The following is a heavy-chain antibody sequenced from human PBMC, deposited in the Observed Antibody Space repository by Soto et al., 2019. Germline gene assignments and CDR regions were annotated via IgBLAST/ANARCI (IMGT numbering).Heavy chain of an antibody. V-gene: IGHV1-58*01. D-gene: IGHD2-15*01. CDR3: AAELYSGGRCWSFDI. Sequence: QMQVVQSGPEVKKPGTSVTVSCKTSGIIFSNSAVQWVRQARGQRLEWLGYIIIAGGGTKYSQNLQGKITITRDMSTNKAYMQLASLRSEDTALYYCAAELYSGGRCWSFDIWGQGTMITVSS. CDR1: GIIFSNSA. J-gene: IGHJ3*02. CDR2: IIIAGGGT.